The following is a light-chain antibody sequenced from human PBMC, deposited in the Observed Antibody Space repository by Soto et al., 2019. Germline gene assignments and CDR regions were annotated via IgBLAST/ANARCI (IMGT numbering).Light chain of an antibody. CDR3: QSYDSSLSAWV. J-gene: IGLJ2*01. CDR2: GYN. Sequence: QSVLTQPPSVSGAPGQRVTISCTGSSSNIGAGYDVHWYQQLPGTAPKLLVYGYNNQPSGVPDRFSVSKSGTSASLTITGLQTEDEADYYCQSYDSSLSAWVFGGGTKLTVL. CDR1: SSNIGAGYD. V-gene: IGLV1-40*01.